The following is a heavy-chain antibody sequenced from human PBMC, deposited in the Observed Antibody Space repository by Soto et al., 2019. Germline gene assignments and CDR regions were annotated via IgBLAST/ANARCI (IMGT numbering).Heavy chain of an antibody. CDR2: INPSGGST. D-gene: IGHD6-19*01. J-gene: IGHJ6*02. V-gene: IGHV1-46*01. CDR3: ARGGPVAGTYYYYYGMDV. Sequence: GASVKVSCKASGYTFTSYYMHWVRQAPGQGLEWMGIINPSGGSTSYAQKFQGRVTMTRDTSTSTVYMELSSLRSEDTAVYYCARGGPVAGTYYYYYGMDVWAQGTTVTVSS. CDR1: GYTFTSYY.